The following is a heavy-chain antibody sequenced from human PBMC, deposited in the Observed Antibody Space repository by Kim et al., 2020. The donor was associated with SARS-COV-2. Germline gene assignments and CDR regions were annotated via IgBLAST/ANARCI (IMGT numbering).Heavy chain of an antibody. V-gene: IGHV3-30*07. CDR3: AKGAGDFGSYRLFDS. Sequence: GGSLRLSCAASGFAFSNYAMHWVRQTPDKGFEWVAVISSDGVNRFYPDSVKGRFTISRDISENTLFLQMNSLRAEDTAIYYCAKGAGDFGSYRLFDSWGQGALVTVSS. J-gene: IGHJ4*02. CDR1: GFAFSNYA. CDR2: ISSDGVNR. D-gene: IGHD1-26*01.